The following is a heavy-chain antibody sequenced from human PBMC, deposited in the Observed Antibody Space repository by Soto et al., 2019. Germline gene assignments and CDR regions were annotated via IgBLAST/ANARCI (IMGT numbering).Heavy chain of an antibody. J-gene: IGHJ4*02. CDR1: GFTFSSYG. CDR2: ISYDGSNK. V-gene: IGHV3-30*03. CDR3: ASRPLANRDY. Sequence: QVQLVESGGGVVQPGRSLRLSCAASGFTFSSYGMHWVRQAAGKGLEWVAVISYDGSNKYYADSVKGRFTISRDNSKNTLYLQMNSLRAEDTAVYYCASRPLANRDYWGQGTLVTVSS. D-gene: IGHD1-26*01.